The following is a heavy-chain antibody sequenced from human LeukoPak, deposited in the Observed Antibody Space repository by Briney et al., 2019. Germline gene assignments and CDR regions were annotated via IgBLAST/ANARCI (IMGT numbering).Heavy chain of an antibody. CDR1: GFTFSSYS. CDR3: ARGVKGFVLRFLEKRYNWFDP. V-gene: IGHV3-48*01. Sequence: GGSLRLSCAASGFTFSSYSMNWVRQAPGKGLEWVSYISSSSTIYYADSVKGRFTISRDNAKNSLYLQMNSLRAEDTAVYYCARGVKGFVLRFLEKRYNWFDPWGQGTLVTVSS. CDR2: ISSSSTI. J-gene: IGHJ5*02. D-gene: IGHD3-3*01.